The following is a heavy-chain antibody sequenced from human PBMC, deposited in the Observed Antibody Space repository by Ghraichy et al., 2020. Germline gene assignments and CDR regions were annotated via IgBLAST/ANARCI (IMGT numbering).Heavy chain of an antibody. V-gene: IGHV3-15*01. CDR3: ATPELGSGNYLYYYGLDV. CDR2: IKSKTDGGTT. Sequence: GGSLRLSCAATGFTLNNAWMTWVRQAPGKGLEWVGQIKSKTDGGTTDYAAPVKGRFIILRDDSKNTLYLQMNSLKIEDTAVYYCATPELGSGNYLYYYGLDVWGQGTTVTVSS. D-gene: IGHD3-10*01. J-gene: IGHJ6*02. CDR1: GFTLNNAW.